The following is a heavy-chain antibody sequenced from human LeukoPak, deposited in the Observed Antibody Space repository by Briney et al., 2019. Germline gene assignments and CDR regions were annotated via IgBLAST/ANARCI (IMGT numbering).Heavy chain of an antibody. CDR2: ISGSGGST. V-gene: IGHV3-23*01. CDR1: GFTFSSYA. CDR3: AKSPDYNYKSMGYFDY. J-gene: IGHJ4*02. D-gene: IGHD5-24*01. Sequence: AESLTLSCAASGFTFSSYAMSWVRQAPGKGLEWVSVISGSGGSTYYADSVKGRFTISRDNSKNTLYLQMNSLRAEDTAVYYCAKSPDYNYKSMGYFDYWGQGTLVTASS.